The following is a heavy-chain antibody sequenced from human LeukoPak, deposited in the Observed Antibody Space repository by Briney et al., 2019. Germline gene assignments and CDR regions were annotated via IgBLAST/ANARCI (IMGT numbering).Heavy chain of an antibody. D-gene: IGHD2-2*01. CDR3: ASQNYNCSSTSCPRYYYYYYYMDV. CDR1: GGSISRYY. Sequence: PSETLSLTCTVSGGSISRYYWSWIRLPPGKGLEWIGYIYYSGSTNYNPSLESRVTISVDTSKNQFSLKLSSVTAADTAVYYCASQNYNCSSTSCPRYYYYYYYMDVWGKGTTVTVSS. V-gene: IGHV4-59*12. J-gene: IGHJ6*03. CDR2: IYYSGST.